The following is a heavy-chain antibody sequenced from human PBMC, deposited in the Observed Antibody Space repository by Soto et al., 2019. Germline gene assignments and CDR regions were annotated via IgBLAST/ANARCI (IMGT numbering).Heavy chain of an antibody. J-gene: IGHJ6*02. CDR3: VRELGLTARPDDNYYYYALNV. CDR2: LYYGGT. V-gene: IGHV4-61*01. CDR1: GVSVSNRTHY. Sequence: SETLSLTCEVSGVSVSNRTHYWTWIQQPPGKGLEWIGFLYYGGTNYNPSLKSRLTIALDTSKNQISLNLSSVTAADTAVYYCVRELGLTARPDDNYYYYALNVWGRGTRVTVSS. D-gene: IGHD3-22*01.